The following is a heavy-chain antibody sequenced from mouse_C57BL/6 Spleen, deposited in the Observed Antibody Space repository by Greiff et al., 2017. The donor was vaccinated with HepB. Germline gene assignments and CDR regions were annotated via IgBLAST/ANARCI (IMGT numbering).Heavy chain of an antibody. D-gene: IGHD1-1*01. Sequence: QVHVKQPGAELVKPGASVKLSCKASGYTFTSYWMHWVKQRPGRGLEWIGRIDPNSGGTKYNEKFKSKAKLPVDHTSSTAYMQLSSLTSEDSAVYYWTRSNYGSSYGYWYFDVWGTGTTVTVSS. CDR2: IDPNSGGT. CDR3: TRSNYGSSYGYWYFDV. V-gene: IGHV1-72*01. J-gene: IGHJ1*03. CDR1: GYTFTSYW.